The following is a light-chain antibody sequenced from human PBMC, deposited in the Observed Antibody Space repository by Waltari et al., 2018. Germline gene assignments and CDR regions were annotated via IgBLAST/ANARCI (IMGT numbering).Light chain of an antibody. J-gene: IGLJ3*02. CDR3: LSRDTTSTRV. CDR2: GQD. Sequence: SSELTQDPVVYVALGQTVSITFHGNSIRRKYESWYQQRPGQAPILILYGQDNRPSGIPDRFSGSTSGNTASLTITGAQAEDEADYYCLSRDTTSTRVFGGGTRLTV. V-gene: IGLV3-19*01. CDR1: SIRRKY.